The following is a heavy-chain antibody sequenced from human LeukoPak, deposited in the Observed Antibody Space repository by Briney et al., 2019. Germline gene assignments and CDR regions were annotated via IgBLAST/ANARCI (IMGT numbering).Heavy chain of an antibody. Sequence: ASVKVSCKASGGTFSNYSISWVRQAPGQGLEWMGEIIPIFGTANYAQKFQGRVTITADESTSTAYMELSSLRSEDTAVYYCAAGPLIYCSGGSCYADAFDIWGQGTMVTVSS. CDR1: GGTFSNYS. V-gene: IGHV1-69*01. CDR2: IIPIFGTA. CDR3: AAGPLIYCSGGSCYADAFDI. J-gene: IGHJ3*02. D-gene: IGHD2-15*01.